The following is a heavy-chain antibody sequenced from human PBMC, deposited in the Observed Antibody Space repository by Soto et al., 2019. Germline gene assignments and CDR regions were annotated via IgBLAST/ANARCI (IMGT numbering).Heavy chain of an antibody. CDR1: GGTFSSYA. Sequence: QVQLVQSGAEVKKPGSSVKVSCKASGGTFSSYAISWVRQAPGQGLEWMGGIIPIFGTANYAQKFQGRVTITADESTSTAYMELSSLRSEDTAVYYCATSAPYYYDSSGEYYFDYWGQGTLVTVSS. J-gene: IGHJ4*02. D-gene: IGHD3-22*01. CDR2: IIPIFGTA. CDR3: ATSAPYYYDSSGEYYFDY. V-gene: IGHV1-69*01.